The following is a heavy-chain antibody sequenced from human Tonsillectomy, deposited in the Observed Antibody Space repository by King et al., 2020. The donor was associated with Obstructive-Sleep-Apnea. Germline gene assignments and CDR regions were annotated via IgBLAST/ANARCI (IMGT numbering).Heavy chain of an antibody. CDR3: ARHYGSGSTWFDP. V-gene: IGHV4-59*08. J-gene: IGHJ5*02. CDR1: GGSISSYY. Sequence: QLQESGPGLVKPSETLSLTYTVSGGSISSYYWSWIRQPPGKGLEWIGDIYYSGSTNYNPSLKSRVTMSADTSMNQFSLKLSSVTAADTALYYCARHYGSGSTWFDPWGQGTLVIVSS. CDR2: IYYSGST. D-gene: IGHD3-10*01.